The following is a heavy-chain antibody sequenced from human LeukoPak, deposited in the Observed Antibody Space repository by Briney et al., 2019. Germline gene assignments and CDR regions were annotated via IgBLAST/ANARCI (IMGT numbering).Heavy chain of an antibody. J-gene: IGHJ5*02. CDR3: ARAHDQDWVDP. D-gene: IGHD1-1*01. V-gene: IGHV1-69*04. Sequence: SVKVSCTASGFSFSSYAISWVRQAPGQGLGWMGSIIPIPGIAYYAQTVQGRVTITTDKSKSTVYMELSSLRSEDTAVYYCARAHDQDWVDPWGQRNLVTVSS. CDR1: GFSFSSYA. CDR2: IIPIPGIA.